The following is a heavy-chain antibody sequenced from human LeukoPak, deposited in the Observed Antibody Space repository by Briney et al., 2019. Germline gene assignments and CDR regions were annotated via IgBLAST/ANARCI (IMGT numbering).Heavy chain of an antibody. J-gene: IGHJ4*02. CDR3: ARGGAASGYDY. D-gene: IGHD6-13*01. Sequence: ASVKVSCKASGYTFTGYYMHWVRQAPGQGLEWMGWISPYNGNTNYAQKLQGRVTLTTDTSTSTAYMELRSLRSDDTAVYYCARGGAASGYDYWGQGTLVTVSS. V-gene: IGHV1-18*04. CDR1: GYTFTGYY. CDR2: ISPYNGNT.